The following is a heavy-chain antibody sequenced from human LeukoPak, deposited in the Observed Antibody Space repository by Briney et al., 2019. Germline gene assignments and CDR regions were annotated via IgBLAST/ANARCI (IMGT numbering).Heavy chain of an antibody. CDR1: GYTFSRHD. Sequence: ASVKVSCKASGYTFSRHDINWVRQAPGQGLEWMGWMNPKNGNTGYAQNFQGRVTFTRDTSISTAYMELNNLRSDDTAVYYCARETTTNDGVFDYWGQGTLVTVSS. D-gene: IGHD4-11*01. V-gene: IGHV1-8*03. J-gene: IGHJ4*02. CDR3: ARETTTNDGVFDY. CDR2: MNPKNGNT.